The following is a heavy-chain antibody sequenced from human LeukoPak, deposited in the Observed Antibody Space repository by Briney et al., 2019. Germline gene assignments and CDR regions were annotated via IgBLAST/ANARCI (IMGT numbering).Heavy chain of an antibody. CDR2: ISAYNGNT. D-gene: IGHD2-2*02. Sequence: ASVKVSCKASGYTFTSYGISWVRQAPGQGLEWMGWISAYNGNTNYAQKLQGRVTMTTDTSTSTAYMELRSLRSDDTAVYYCARVVVVVPAAIGGSKENYYYYYMDVWGKGTTVTVSS. V-gene: IGHV1-18*01. J-gene: IGHJ6*03. CDR1: GYTFTSYG. CDR3: ARVVVVVPAAIGGSKENYYYYYMDV.